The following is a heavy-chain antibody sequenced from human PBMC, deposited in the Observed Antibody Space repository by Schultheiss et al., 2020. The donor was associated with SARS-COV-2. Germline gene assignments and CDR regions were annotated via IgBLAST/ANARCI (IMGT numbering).Heavy chain of an antibody. V-gene: IGHV1-69*13. D-gene: IGHD4-17*01. CDR1: GGTFSRYA. J-gene: IGHJ6*02. CDR2: IIPIFGTA. CDR3: AKDSAVTTLTFYYGMDV. Sequence: SVKVSCKASGGTFSRYAISWVRQAPGQGLEWMGGIIPIFGTANYAQKFQGRVTITADESTSTAYMELSSLRAEDTAVYYCAKDSAVTTLTFYYGMDVWGQGTTVTVSS.